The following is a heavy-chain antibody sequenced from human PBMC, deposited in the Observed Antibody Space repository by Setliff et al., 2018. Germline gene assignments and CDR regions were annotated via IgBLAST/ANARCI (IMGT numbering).Heavy chain of an antibody. CDR1: GFTFKNYG. J-gene: IGHJ4*02. D-gene: IGHD6-19*01. CDR3: ARSAVAVPGQFYFDN. CDR2: IWYDGNNK. Sequence: PGGSLRLSCVASGFTFKNYGMHWVRQAPGKGLEWVAVIWYDGNNKDHADSVKGRFTISRDNSKNTLYLQMNSLGAEDTAVYYCARSAVAVPGQFYFDNWGQGTQVTVSS. V-gene: IGHV3-33*01.